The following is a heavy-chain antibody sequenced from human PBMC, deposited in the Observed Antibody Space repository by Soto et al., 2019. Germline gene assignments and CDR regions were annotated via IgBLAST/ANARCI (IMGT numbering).Heavy chain of an antibody. CDR1: GFTFSDYY. Sequence: QMQLVQSGGGLVKPGGSLTLSCKASGFTFSDYYMIWVRQTPGKGLEWLSYISDSGSTIYYADSVRARFTIFRENAANSVYLQLDGLTDGDTAVYYCASGGSGCTRGGWLGPWGQGSLVTVSS. V-gene: IGHV3-11*01. CDR3: ASGGSGCTRGGWLGP. J-gene: IGHJ5*02. CDR2: ISDSGSTI. D-gene: IGHD2-2*01.